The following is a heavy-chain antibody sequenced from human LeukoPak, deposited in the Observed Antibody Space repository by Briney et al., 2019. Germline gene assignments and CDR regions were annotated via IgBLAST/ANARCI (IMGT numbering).Heavy chain of an antibody. CDR2: IKQDGSEK. CDR1: GFTFSSYW. J-gene: IGHJ4*02. D-gene: IGHD5-18*01. Sequence: PGGSLRLSCAASGFTFSSYWMSWVRQAPGKGLEWVANIKQDGSEKYYVDSVKGRFTISRDNAKNSLYLQMNSLRAEDTALYYCAKEGIYSYGYSLDYWGQGTLVTVSS. CDR3: AKEGIYSYGYSLDY. V-gene: IGHV3-7*03.